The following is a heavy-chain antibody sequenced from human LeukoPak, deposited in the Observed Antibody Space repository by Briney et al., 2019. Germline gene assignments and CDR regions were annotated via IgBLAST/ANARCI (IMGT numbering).Heavy chain of an antibody. Sequence: PGGSLRLSCAASGFTFDDYAMHWVRQAPGKGLEWVSGTSWNSGSIGYADSVKGRFTISRDNAKNSLYLQMNSLRAEDTALYYCAKSTALSGTFDYWGQGTLVTVSS. CDR2: TSWNSGSI. CDR1: GFTFDDYA. D-gene: IGHD1-1*01. J-gene: IGHJ4*02. CDR3: AKSTALSGTFDY. V-gene: IGHV3-9*01.